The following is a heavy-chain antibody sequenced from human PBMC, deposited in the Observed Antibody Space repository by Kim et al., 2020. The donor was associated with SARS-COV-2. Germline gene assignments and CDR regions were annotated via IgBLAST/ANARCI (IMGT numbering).Heavy chain of an antibody. J-gene: IGHJ4*02. V-gene: IGHV1-69*01. CDR3: AREHKIAAAGTLDY. Sequence: AQRFQGRVTITAEESTLTAYMELSSLRSEETAVYYCAREHKIAAAGTLDYWGQGTLVTVSS. D-gene: IGHD6-13*01.